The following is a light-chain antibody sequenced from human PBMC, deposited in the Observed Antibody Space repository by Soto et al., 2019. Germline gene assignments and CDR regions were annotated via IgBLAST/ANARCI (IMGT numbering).Light chain of an antibody. CDR3: CSYASSSTFSYV. CDR2: EVS. V-gene: IGLV2-23*02. J-gene: IGLJ1*01. CDR1: SSDVGSYNL. Sequence: QSVLTQPASVSGSPGQSITISCTGTSSDVGSYNLVSWYQQHPGKAPKLMIYEVSKRPSGVSNRFSGSKSGNTASLTISGLQAEDEADYYCCSYASSSTFSYVFGTGTKVTV.